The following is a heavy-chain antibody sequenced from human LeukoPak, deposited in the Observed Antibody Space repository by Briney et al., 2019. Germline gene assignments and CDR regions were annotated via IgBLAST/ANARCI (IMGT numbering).Heavy chain of an antibody. CDR3: ARVLEWELPLFDY. CDR2: IYYSGST. J-gene: IGHJ4*02. D-gene: IGHD1-26*01. V-gene: IGHV4-30-4*01. CDR1: GGSISSGDYY. Sequence: RPSETLSLTRTVSGGSISSGDYYWSWIRQPPGKGLEWIGYIYYSGSTYYNPSLKSRVTISVDTSKNQFSLKLSSVTAADTAVYYCARVLEWELPLFDYWGQGTLVTVSS.